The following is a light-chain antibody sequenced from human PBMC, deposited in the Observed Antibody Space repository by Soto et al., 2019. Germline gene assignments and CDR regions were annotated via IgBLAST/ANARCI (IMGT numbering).Light chain of an antibody. CDR1: QSVSSTY. CDR3: QQYGGSRWT. CDR2: GAS. J-gene: IGKJ1*01. V-gene: IGKV3-20*01. Sequence: EIVLTQSPGTLSLSPGERATLSCRASQSVSSTYLAWYQQKPGQAPRLLIYGASNRATGIPARFSGSGSGTVFTLTISRMEAEAFAVDYCQQYGGSRWTFGQGTRVYI.